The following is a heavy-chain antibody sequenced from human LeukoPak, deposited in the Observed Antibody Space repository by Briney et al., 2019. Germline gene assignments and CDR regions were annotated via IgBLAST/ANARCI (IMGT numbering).Heavy chain of an antibody. CDR3: TRDRSGYDDAFDI. CDR2: IYTSGST. J-gene: IGHJ3*02. Sequence: SETLSLTCTVSGGSISSYCWSWIRQPAGKGLEWIGRIYTSGSTNYNPSLKSRVTMSVDTSKNQFSLKLSSVTAADTAVYYCTRDRSGYDDAFDIWGQGTMVTVSS. V-gene: IGHV4-4*07. D-gene: IGHD5-12*01. CDR1: GGSISSYC.